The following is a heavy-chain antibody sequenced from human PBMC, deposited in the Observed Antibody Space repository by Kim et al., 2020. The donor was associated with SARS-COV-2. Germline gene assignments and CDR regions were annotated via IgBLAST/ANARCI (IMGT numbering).Heavy chain of an antibody. Sequence: GGSLRLSCAASGFTFSSYSMNWVRQAPGKGLEWVSSISSSSSYIYYADSVKGRFTISRDNAKNSLYLQMNSLRAEDTAVYYCARAPGSEWLVYFDYWGQGTLVTVSS. J-gene: IGHJ4*02. D-gene: IGHD6-19*01. CDR2: ISSSSSYI. CDR3: ARAPGSEWLVYFDY. CDR1: GFTFSSYS. V-gene: IGHV3-21*01.